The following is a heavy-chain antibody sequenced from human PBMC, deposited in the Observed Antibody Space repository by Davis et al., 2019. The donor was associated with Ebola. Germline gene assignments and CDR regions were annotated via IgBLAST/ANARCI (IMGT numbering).Heavy chain of an antibody. Sequence: GESLKISCAASGFTFSSYAMHWVRQAPGKGLEWVAVISYDGSNKYYADSVKGRFTISRDNSKNTLYLQMNSLRAEDTAVYYWARDRPLDFFFGDYYGMDVWGQGTTVTVSS. CDR1: GFTFSSYA. D-gene: IGHD3-3*01. J-gene: IGHJ6*02. V-gene: IGHV3-30*04. CDR2: ISYDGSNK. CDR3: ARDRPLDFFFGDYYGMDV.